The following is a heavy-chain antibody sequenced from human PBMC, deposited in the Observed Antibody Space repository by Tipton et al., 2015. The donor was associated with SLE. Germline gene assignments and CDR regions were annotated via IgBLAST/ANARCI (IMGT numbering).Heavy chain of an antibody. J-gene: IGHJ6*03. V-gene: IGHV3-72*01. CDR3: ARGGALYYYYYYMDV. D-gene: IGHD3-16*01. CDR2: TRNKANSYTT. CDR1: GYSISSGYY. Sequence: LTCTVSGYSISSGYYMDWVRQAPGKGLEWVGRTRNKANSYTTEYAASVKGRFTTSRDDSKNSLYLQMNSLKTEDTAVYYCARGGALYYYYYYMDVWGKGTTVTVSS.